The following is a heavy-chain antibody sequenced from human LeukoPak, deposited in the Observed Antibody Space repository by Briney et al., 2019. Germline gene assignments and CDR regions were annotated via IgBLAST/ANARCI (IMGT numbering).Heavy chain of an antibody. V-gene: IGHV3-23*01. J-gene: IGHJ4*02. CDR3: AKVVDSSGYYPDY. CDR1: GFTISNEA. Sequence: GGALRLSCAASGFTISNEAMTWVRQAPGKGLEWVSVIRRSGSSTNYTGSGKGPFTITRHKSKHTLYLQMNRLRAEDTAVYYCAKVVDSSGYYPDYWGQGTLVTVSS. CDR2: IRRSGSST. D-gene: IGHD3-22*01.